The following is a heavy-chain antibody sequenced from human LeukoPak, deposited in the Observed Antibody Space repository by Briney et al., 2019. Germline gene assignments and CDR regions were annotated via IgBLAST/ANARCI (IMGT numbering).Heavy chain of an antibody. D-gene: IGHD1-1*01. Sequence: GGSLRLSCAASGFTFSSYSMNWVRQAPGKGLEWVSSISSSSSYIYYADSVKGRFTISRDNAKNSLYLQMNSLRAEDTAVYYCAREGRRLERLRNFDYWGQGTLVTVSS. CDR2: ISSSSSYI. J-gene: IGHJ4*02. CDR1: GFTFSSYS. V-gene: IGHV3-21*01. CDR3: AREGRRLERLRNFDY.